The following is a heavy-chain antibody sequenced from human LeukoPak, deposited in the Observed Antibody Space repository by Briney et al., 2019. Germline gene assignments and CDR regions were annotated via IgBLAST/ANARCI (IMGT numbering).Heavy chain of an antibody. D-gene: IGHD3-9*01. CDR2: IISDGSKK. Sequence: GRPLRLSCAASGFTFSTYALHWIRQAPGKGVEGVAVIISDGSKKYYADYVKGRFTISRDNSKNTLYVQMNSLRAEDTAVYYCARTVLLTGLDGFDFWGQGTMVTVSS. CDR3: ARTVLLTGLDGFDF. V-gene: IGHV3-30-3*01. CDR1: GFTFSTYA. J-gene: IGHJ3*01.